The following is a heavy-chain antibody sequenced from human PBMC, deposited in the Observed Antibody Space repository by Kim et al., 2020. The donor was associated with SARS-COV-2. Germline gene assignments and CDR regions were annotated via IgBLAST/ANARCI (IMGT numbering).Heavy chain of an antibody. V-gene: IGHV4-59*01. CDR3: ARDRSTWAENYFDY. Sequence: SETLSLTCTVSGGSISSYFWSWIRQPPGKGLEWIGCIYYSGSTNYNPSLKSRVTISVDTSKNQFSLKLSSVTAADTAAYYCARDRSTWAENYFDYWGQGTLVTVSS. J-gene: IGHJ4*02. CDR2: IYYSGST. CDR1: GGSISSYF. D-gene: IGHD1-26*01.